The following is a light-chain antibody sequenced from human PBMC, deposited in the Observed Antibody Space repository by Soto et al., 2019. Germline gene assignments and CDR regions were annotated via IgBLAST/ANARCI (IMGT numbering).Light chain of an antibody. CDR2: VNSDGSY. Sequence: QLVLTQSPSASASLGASVKLTCTLSSGHSSYAIAWHQQQPEKGPRFLMKVNSDGSYSKGDGIPDRFSGSSSGAERYLTIFSLQSEDEADYYCQTWGSGIQVFGGGTKLTVL. CDR3: QTWGSGIQV. CDR1: SGHSSYA. J-gene: IGLJ2*01. V-gene: IGLV4-69*01.